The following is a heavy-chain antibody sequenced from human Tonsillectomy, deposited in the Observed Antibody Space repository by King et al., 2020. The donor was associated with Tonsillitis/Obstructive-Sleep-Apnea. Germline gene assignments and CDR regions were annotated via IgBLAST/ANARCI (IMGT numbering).Heavy chain of an antibody. CDR2: IKSKTDGATT. CDR3: TSENSGYSY. V-gene: IGHV3-15*01. D-gene: IGHD5-12*01. J-gene: IGHJ4*02. Sequence: VQLVESGGGLVKPGGSLRLSCAASGFTFSNAWMSWVRQAPGKGLEWVGRIKSKTDGATTDYAAPVKGRFTISRDDSKNTLYLKMNSLKTEDTAVYYCTSENSGYSYWGQGTLVTVSS. CDR1: GFTFSNAW.